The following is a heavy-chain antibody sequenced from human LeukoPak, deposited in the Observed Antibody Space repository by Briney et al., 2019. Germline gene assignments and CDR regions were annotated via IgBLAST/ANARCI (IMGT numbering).Heavy chain of an antibody. D-gene: IGHD1-7*01. Sequence: GGSLRLSCAASGFTFSSYEMNCVRQAPGKGLEWVSYISSSGSTIYYADSVKGRFTISRDNAKNSLYLQMNSLRAEDTAVDYCARKLGTSRDYWGQGTLVTVSS. V-gene: IGHV3-48*03. J-gene: IGHJ4*02. CDR1: GFTFSSYE. CDR2: ISSSGSTI. CDR3: ARKLGTSRDY.